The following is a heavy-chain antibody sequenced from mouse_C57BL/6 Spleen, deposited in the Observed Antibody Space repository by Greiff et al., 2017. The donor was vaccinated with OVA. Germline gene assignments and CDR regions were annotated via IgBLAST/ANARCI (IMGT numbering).Heavy chain of an antibody. V-gene: IGHV1-69*01. J-gene: IGHJ2*01. CDR2: IDPSDSYT. D-gene: IGHD1-1*01. CDR3: ARSPTVVALDY. CDR1: GYTFTSYW. Sequence: QVQLQQPGAELVMPGASVKLSCKASGYTFTSYWMHWVKQRPGQGLEWIGEIDPSDSYTNYNQKFKGKSTLTVDKSSSTAYMQLSSLTSEDAAVYYCARSPTVVALDYWGQGTTLTVSS.